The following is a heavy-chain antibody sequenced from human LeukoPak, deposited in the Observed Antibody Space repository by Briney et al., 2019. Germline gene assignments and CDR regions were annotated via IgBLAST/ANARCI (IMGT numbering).Heavy chain of an antibody. CDR1: GYTFTTYG. CDR2: ISGDDGRT. CDR3: ARDNYGSGSHYNPPGY. J-gene: IGHJ4*02. D-gene: IGHD3-10*01. Sequence: ASVKVSCKASGYTFTTYGISWVRQAPGQGLEWMGWISGDDGRTHYGQKLQGRVTMTTDTSTSTAYMELRSLRSDDTAVYYCARDNYGSGSHYNPPGYWGQGTLVTVSS. V-gene: IGHV1-18*01.